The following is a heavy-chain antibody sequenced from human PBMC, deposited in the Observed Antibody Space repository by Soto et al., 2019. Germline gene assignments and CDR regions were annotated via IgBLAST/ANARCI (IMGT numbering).Heavy chain of an antibody. J-gene: IGHJ6*03. V-gene: IGHV4-59*08. Sequence: PSETLSLTCTVSGGSISSYYWSWIRQPPGKGLEWIGYIYYSGSTNYNPSLKSRVTISVDTSKNQFSLKLSSVTAADTAVYYCARHGLMTIPYYYMDVWGKGTTVTVSS. CDR3: ARHGLMTIPYYYMDV. CDR2: IYYSGST. CDR1: GGSISSYY. D-gene: IGHD3-9*01.